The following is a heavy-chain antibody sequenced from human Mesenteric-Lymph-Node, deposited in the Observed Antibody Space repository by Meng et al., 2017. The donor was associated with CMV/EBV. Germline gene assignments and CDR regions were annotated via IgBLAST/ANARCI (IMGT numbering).Heavy chain of an antibody. CDR1: GFTFDDYA. J-gene: IGHJ6*02. V-gene: IGHV3-43D*03. CDR3: AKDIRRHSYYYGMDV. Sequence: GGSLRLSCAVSGFTFDDYAMHWVRHAPGKGLEWVSLISWDGGSTYYADSVKGRFTISRDNSKNSLYLQMNSLRAEDTALYYCAKDIRRHSYYYGMDVWGQGTTVTVSS. CDR2: ISWDGGST.